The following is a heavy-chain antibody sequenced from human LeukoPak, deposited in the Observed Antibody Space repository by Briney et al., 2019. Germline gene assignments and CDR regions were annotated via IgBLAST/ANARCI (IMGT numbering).Heavy chain of an antibody. V-gene: IGHV4-38-2*02. Sequence: SETLSLTCTVSGYSVSTGYYWGWIRQPPGKGLQWIGSIYRTGSTYYNPSLKSRVTISVDTSKNQFSLNLNSLTAADTAVYYCARDRGYYYYMDVWGKGTTVTISS. CDR3: ARDRGYYYYMDV. J-gene: IGHJ6*03. CDR1: GYSVSTGYY. CDR2: IYRTGST.